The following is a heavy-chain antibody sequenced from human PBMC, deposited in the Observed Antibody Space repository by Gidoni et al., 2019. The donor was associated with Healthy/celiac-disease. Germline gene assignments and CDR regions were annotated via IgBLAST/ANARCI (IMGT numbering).Heavy chain of an antibody. CDR3: ARERGVVNWFDP. J-gene: IGHJ5*02. Sequence: QVQLVQSGAEVKKPGDSVKVSCKASGYSFTSYGIGWVRQAPGQALEWMGWISAYNGNTNYAQKLQGRVTMTTDTSTSKAYMELRSLRSDDTAVYYCARERGVVNWFDPWGQGTLVTVSS. CDR1: GYSFTSYG. D-gene: IGHD3-10*01. V-gene: IGHV1-18*01. CDR2: ISAYNGNT.